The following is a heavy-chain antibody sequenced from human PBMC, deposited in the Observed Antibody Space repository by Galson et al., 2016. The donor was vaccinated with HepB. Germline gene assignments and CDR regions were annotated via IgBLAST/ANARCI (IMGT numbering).Heavy chain of an antibody. J-gene: IGHJ4*02. D-gene: IGHD1-20*01. CDR3: ASMTGTTPGGY. V-gene: IGHV3-53*01. CDR1: GFTVSNNY. Sequence: SLRLSCAASGFTVSNNYISWVRQAPGKGLELVSLIYSGGSTYYADSVKGRFTISRDNSKNTLYLQMNSLRAEATAVYSCASMTGTTPGGYWGQGTLVTVSS. CDR2: IYSGGST.